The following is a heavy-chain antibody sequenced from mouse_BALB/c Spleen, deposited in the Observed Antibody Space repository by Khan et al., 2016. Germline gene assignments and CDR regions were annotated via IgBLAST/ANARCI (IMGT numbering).Heavy chain of an antibody. J-gene: IGHJ3*01. D-gene: IGHD2-2*01. CDR1: GYSITSDYA. CDR2: ISYSGST. Sequence: EVQLQESGPGLVKPSQSLSLTCTVTGYSITSDYAWNWIRQFPGNKLEWMGYISYSGSTSYNPSLKSRISITRDTSKNQFFLQLNSVTTEDTATCYGARSYGYRGFAYWGKGTLVTVSA. V-gene: IGHV3-2*02. CDR3: ARSYGYRGFAY.